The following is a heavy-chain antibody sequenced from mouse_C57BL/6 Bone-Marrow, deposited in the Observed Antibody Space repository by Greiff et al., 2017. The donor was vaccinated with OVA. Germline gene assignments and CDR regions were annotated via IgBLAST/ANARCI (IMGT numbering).Heavy chain of an antibody. J-gene: IGHJ3*01. CDR3: ARGYDYDVFAY. V-gene: IGHV1-9*01. D-gene: IGHD2-4*01. Sequence: VQLQESGAELMKPGASVKLSCKATGYTFTGYWIEWVKQRPGHGLEWIGEILPGSGSTNYNEKFKGNATFTADTSSNTAYMQLSSLTTEDSAIYYWARGYDYDVFAYWGQGTLVTVSA. CDR2: ILPGSGST. CDR1: GYTFTGYW.